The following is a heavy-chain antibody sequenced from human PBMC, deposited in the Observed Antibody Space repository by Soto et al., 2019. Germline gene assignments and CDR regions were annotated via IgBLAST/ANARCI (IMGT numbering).Heavy chain of an antibody. CDR2: IVVGSGNT. V-gene: IGHV1-58*02. D-gene: IGHD2-2*01. CDR3: VLCTTTSCYGKFDY. CDR1: GFTFSNSA. J-gene: IGHJ4*02. Sequence: QMQLVQSGPEVKKPGTSVKVSCKASGFTFSNSAIQWMRQARGERLEWIGWIVVGSGNTNYAQKIQERVTIIRDMSTSTSYMELSSLPSEGTAVYYCVLCTTTSCYGKFDYWGQGPLVTVSS.